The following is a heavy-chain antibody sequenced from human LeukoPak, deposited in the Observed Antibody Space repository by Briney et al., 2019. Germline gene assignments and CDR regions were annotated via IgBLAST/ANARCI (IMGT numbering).Heavy chain of an antibody. J-gene: IGHJ4*02. CDR3: ARGGRQYSSSWYVGY. CDR2: INHSGST. Sequence: SETLSLTCAVYGGSFSGYYWSWIRQPPGKGLEWIGEINHSGSTDYNPSLKSRVTISVDTSKNQFSLKLGSVTAADTAVYYCARGGRQYSSSWYVGYWGQGTLVTVSS. V-gene: IGHV4-34*01. CDR1: GGSFSGYY. D-gene: IGHD6-13*01.